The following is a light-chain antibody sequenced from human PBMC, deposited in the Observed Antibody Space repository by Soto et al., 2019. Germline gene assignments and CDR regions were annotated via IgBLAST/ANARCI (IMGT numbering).Light chain of an antibody. CDR3: QQYNNWPRT. CDR2: GAS. Sequence: EIVLTQSPGTLSLSPGERATLSCRASQSVSSSHLAWYQQKPGQAPRLLIYGASSRATGIPDRFSGSGSGTDFTLTISRLEPEDFAVYYCQQYNNWPRTFGQGTKVDIK. V-gene: IGKV3-20*01. J-gene: IGKJ1*01. CDR1: QSVSSSH.